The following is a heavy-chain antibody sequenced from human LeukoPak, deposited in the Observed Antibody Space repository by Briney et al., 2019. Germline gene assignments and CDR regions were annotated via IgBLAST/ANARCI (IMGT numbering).Heavy chain of an antibody. J-gene: IGHJ4*02. CDR1: GFTFGDYA. D-gene: IGHD3-10*01. V-gene: IGHV3-49*03. CDR2: IRSKAYGGTT. Sequence: GGSLRLSCTASGFTFGDYAMSWFRQAPGKGLEWVGFIRSKAYGGTTEYAASVKGRFTISRDDSKSIAYLQMNSLKTEDTAVYYCTREIILWFGELLPFDYWGQGTLVTVSS. CDR3: TREIILWFGELLPFDY.